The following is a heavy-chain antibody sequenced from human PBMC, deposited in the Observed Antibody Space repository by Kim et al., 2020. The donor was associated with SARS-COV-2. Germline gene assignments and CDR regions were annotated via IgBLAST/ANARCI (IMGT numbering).Heavy chain of an antibody. V-gene: IGHV3-11*04. D-gene: IGHD3-10*01. J-gene: IGHJ4*02. Sequence: DSVKGRFTISSDNAKNSLYLQMNSLRAEDTAVYYCARDPYYYGSGSYFDYWGQGTLVTVSS. CDR3: ARDPYYYGSGSYFDY.